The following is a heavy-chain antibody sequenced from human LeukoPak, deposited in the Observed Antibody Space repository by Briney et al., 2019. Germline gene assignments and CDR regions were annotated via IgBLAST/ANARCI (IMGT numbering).Heavy chain of an antibody. CDR2: INPNGGST. D-gene: IGHD4-23*01. CDR3: ARVGTVVTFAFDI. V-gene: IGHV1-46*03. J-gene: IGHJ3*02. CDR1: GYTFTSYY. Sequence: ASVKVSCKASGYTFTSYYMHWVRQAPGQGLEWMGVINPNGGSTSYAQKFQGRVTMTRDTSTSTVYMELSSLRSEDTAVYYCARVGTVVTFAFDIWGQGTMVTVSS.